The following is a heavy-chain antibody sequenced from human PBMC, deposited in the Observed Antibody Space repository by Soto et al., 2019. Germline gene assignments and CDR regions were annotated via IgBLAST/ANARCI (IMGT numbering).Heavy chain of an antibody. CDR2: INHSGST. CDR3: AYSSSTQSTPFGY. CDR1: GGSFSGYY. Sequence: SETLSLTCAVYGGSFSGYYWSWIRQPPGKGLEWIGEINHSGSTNYNPSLKSRVTISVDTSKNQFSLKLSSVTAADTAVYYCAYSSSTQSTPFGYWGQGTLVTVSS. V-gene: IGHV4-34*01. D-gene: IGHD2-15*01. J-gene: IGHJ4*02.